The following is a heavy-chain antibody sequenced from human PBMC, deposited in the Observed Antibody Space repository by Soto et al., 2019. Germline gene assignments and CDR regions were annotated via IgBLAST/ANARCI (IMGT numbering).Heavy chain of an antibody. CDR3: ARVRGYSYALNSGFDY. D-gene: IGHD5-18*01. V-gene: IGHV4-31*03. CDR1: GGSISSGGYY. CDR2: IYYSGST. Sequence: QVQLQESGPGLVKPSQTLSLTCTVSGGSISSGGYYWSWIRQHPGKGLEWIGYIYYSGSTYYNPSLKSRVTTTVDTSNNQFSLKLSSVTAADTAVYYCARVRGYSYALNSGFDYWGQGTLVTVSS. J-gene: IGHJ4*02.